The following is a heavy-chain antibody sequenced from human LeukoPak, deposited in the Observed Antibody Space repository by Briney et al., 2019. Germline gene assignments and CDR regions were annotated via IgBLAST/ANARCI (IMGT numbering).Heavy chain of an antibody. D-gene: IGHD3-16*01. V-gene: IGHV3-7*01. J-gene: IGHJ6*03. CDR2: IKPDGSDK. CDR1: GFTFTNYW. CDR3: ARVGPQGADHYVDV. Sequence: PGGSLRLSCVVSGFTFTNYWMGWFRQAPGKGLEWVGNIKPDGSDKYYMDSMKGRFTISRDNSENSLHLHMNSLRAEDTAVYYCARVGPQGADHYVDVWGKGTTVTISS.